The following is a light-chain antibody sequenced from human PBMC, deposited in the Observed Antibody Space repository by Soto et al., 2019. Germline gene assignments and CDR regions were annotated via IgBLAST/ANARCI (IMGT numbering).Light chain of an antibody. CDR3: SSYSSSNTAV. Sequence: LTKPASVSGSPRQSISISCTGTSSDVGGYKYVSWYQQHPGKAPKLIIYEVSNRPSGVSNRFSGSKSANTASLTISGLQAEDEADYYCSSYSSSNTAVFGTGTKVTVL. CDR2: EVS. V-gene: IGLV2-14*01. CDR1: SSDVGGYKY. J-gene: IGLJ1*01.